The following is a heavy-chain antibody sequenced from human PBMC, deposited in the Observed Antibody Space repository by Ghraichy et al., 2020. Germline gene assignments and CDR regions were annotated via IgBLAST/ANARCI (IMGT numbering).Heavy chain of an antibody. Sequence: SETLSLTCTVSGDSIISSYWSWIRQSPGKGLEWIGYIHYRGNTYYNPSLKNRVTMSVDMSKNLFSLELSSVIAADTAVYYCARAYFDSSGYYSGGDVELDYCGQGTLVTVSS. CDR2: IHYRGNT. J-gene: IGHJ4*02. CDR3: ARAYFDSSGYYSGGDVELDY. V-gene: IGHV4-59*01. D-gene: IGHD3-22*01. CDR1: GDSIISSY.